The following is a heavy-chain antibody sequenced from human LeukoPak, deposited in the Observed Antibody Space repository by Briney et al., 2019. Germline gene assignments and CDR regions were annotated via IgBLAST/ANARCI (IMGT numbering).Heavy chain of an antibody. J-gene: IGHJ4*02. CDR1: GYTFTSYY. Sequence: ASVKVSCKASGYTFTSYYMHWVRQAPGQGLEWMEIINPSGGSTSYAQKFQGRVTMTRDMSTSTVYMELSSLRSEDTAVYYCARFLAAAGTFDYWGQGTLVTVSS. CDR2: INPSGGST. CDR3: ARFLAAAGTFDY. D-gene: IGHD6-13*01. V-gene: IGHV1-46*01.